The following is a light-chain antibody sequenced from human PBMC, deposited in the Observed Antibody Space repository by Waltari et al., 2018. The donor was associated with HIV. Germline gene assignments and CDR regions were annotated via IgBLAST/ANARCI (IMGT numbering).Light chain of an antibody. CDR3: MQALQTPPS. J-gene: IGKJ2*01. CDR1: QSLLHSNGYTY. V-gene: IGKV2-28*01. CDR2: LGS. Sequence: DIVMTQSPLSLPVTPGEPASISCRSSQSLLHSNGYTYLDWYLQKPGQSPQLLIYLGSNRASGVPDRFSDSGSGTDFTLKISRVEAEDVGVYYCMQALQTPPSFGQGTKLEIK.